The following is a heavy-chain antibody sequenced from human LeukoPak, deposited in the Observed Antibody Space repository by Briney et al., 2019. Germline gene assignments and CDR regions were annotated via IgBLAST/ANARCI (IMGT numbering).Heavy chain of an antibody. J-gene: IGHJ6*02. CDR1: GFTFSSYA. V-gene: IGHV3-30-3*01. CDR3: ARYTWSDRRGALDV. D-gene: IGHD1-1*01. Sequence: GGSLRLSCAASGFTFSSYAMHWVRQAPGKGLEWVAVISYDGSNKYYADSVKGRFTISRDNSKNTLYLQMNSLRAEDTAVYYCARYTWSDRRGALDVWGQGTTVTVSS. CDR2: ISYDGSNK.